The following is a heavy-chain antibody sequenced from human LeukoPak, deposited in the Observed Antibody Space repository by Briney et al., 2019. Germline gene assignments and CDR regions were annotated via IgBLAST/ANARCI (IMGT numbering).Heavy chain of an antibody. CDR3: ARGSSGYYKHAFDI. Sequence: PSETLSLTCTVSGGSISIYYWSWIRQPPGKGLEWIGYIYYSGSTNYNPSLKSRVTISVDTSKNQFSLKLSSVTAADTAVYYCARGSSGYYKHAFDIWGQGTMVTVSS. CDR1: GGSISIYY. D-gene: IGHD3-22*01. J-gene: IGHJ3*02. CDR2: IYYSGST. V-gene: IGHV4-59*01.